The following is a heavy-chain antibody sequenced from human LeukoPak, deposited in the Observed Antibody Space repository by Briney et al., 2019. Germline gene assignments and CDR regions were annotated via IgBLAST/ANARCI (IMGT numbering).Heavy chain of an antibody. CDR2: ISYDGSNK. CDR3: ARATVAAAISPIYYFQH. J-gene: IGHJ1*01. CDR1: GFTFSSYA. D-gene: IGHD6-13*01. V-gene: IGHV3-30-3*01. Sequence: GGSLRLSCAASGFTFSSYAMHWVRQAPGKGLEWVAVISYDGSNKYYADSVKGRFTISRDNSKNTLYLQMNSLRAEDTAVYYCARATVAAAISPIYYFQHWGQGTLVTVSS.